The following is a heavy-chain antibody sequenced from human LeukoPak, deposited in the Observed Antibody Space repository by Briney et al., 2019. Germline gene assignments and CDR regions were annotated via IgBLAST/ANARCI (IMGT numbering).Heavy chain of an antibody. J-gene: IGHJ4*02. D-gene: IGHD3-10*01. Sequence: GGSLRLSCAASGFTFSSYWMSWVRQAPGKGLEWVANIKLDGSEKYYVDSVKGRFTISRDNAKNSLYLQMNSLRAEDTAVYYCARVYYYTSGSRWGDYFDYWGQGTLVTVSS. CDR1: GFTFSSYW. CDR2: IKLDGSEK. V-gene: IGHV3-7*01. CDR3: ARVYYYTSGSRWGDYFDY.